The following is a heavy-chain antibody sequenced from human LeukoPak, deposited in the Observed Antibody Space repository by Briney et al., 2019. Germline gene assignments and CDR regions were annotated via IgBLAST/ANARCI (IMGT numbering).Heavy chain of an antibody. Sequence: SENLSLNCTVSGGSVTSYYWSWIRQPPGKGLEWIGYIYYSGSTNYNPSLKSRVTISVDTSTNQFSLKLSSVTAADTAVYYCARDNWNYGSSMDVWGQGTTVTVSS. V-gene: IGHV4-59*02. CDR1: GGSVTSYY. CDR3: ARDNWNYGSSMDV. J-gene: IGHJ6*02. CDR2: IYYSGST. D-gene: IGHD1-7*01.